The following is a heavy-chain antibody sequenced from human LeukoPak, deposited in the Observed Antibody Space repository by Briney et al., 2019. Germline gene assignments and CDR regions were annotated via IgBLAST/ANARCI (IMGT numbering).Heavy chain of an antibody. CDR2: IIPILGIA. D-gene: IGHD2-2*01. V-gene: IGHV1-69*04. Sequence: SVKVSCKASGGTFSSYAISWVRQAPGQGLEWMGRIIPILGIANYAQKFQGRVTITADKSTSTAYMELSSPRSEDTAVYYCARVDCSSTSCSYAVYDYWGQGTLVTVSS. CDR1: GGTFSSYA. J-gene: IGHJ4*02. CDR3: ARVDCSSTSCSYAVYDY.